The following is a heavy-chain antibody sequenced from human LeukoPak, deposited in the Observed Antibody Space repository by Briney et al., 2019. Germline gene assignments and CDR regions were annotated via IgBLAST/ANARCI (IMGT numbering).Heavy chain of an antibody. Sequence: PSETLSLTCSVSGGSISSYYWSWIRQPAGKGLEWIGRMYTSGRTNYNPALKSRVTMSIDTSKNQFSLKLTSVTAADTAVYYCAGGGRYMSAIWARSTLYYFDSWGHGTLVTVSS. V-gene: IGHV4-4*07. CDR3: AGGGRYMSAIWARSTLYYFDS. J-gene: IGHJ4*01. CDR2: MYTSGRT. D-gene: IGHD5-18*01. CDR1: GGSISSYY.